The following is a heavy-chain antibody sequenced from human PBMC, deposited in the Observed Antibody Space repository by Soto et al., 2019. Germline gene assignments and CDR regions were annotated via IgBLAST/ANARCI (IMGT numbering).Heavy chain of an antibody. CDR3: ARHWALGPPPDY. V-gene: IGHV4-4*02. D-gene: IGHD3-16*01. J-gene: IGHJ4*02. Sequence: SETLSLTCAVSGGSITSNSWWSWVRQPPGRGLEWIGEIHRSGTTNYNPSLKSRVTISVDTSKNQFSLKLSSVTAADTAVYYCARHWALGPPPDYWGQGTLVTVSS. CDR1: GGSITSNSW. CDR2: IHRSGTT.